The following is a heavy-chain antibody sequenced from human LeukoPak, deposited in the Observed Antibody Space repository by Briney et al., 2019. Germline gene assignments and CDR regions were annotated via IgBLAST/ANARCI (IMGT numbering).Heavy chain of an antibody. D-gene: IGHD3-10*01. J-gene: IGHJ4*02. CDR3: ARDGLPWFGDSTNY. CDR1: GYSNSSGYY. V-gene: IGHV4-38-2*02. CDR2: IYHSGST. Sequence: SETLSLTCAVSGYSNSSGYYWGWIRQPPGKALEWIGSIYHSGSTYYNPSLKSRVTISVDTSKNQFSLKLSSVTAADTAVYYSARDGLPWFGDSTNYWGQGTLVTVSS.